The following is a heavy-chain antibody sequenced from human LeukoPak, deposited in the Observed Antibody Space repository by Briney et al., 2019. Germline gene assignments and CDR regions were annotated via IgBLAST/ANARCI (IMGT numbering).Heavy chain of an antibody. CDR2: ISSSGSTI. D-gene: IGHD3-22*01. J-gene: IGHJ4*02. V-gene: IGHV3-48*03. CDR1: GFTFSSYE. CDR3: ARGWYDSSGSADY. Sequence: AGGSLRLSCAASGFTFSSYEMNWVRQAPGKGLEWVSYISSSGSTIYYADSVKGRFTISRDNAKNSLYLQMNSLRAEDTAVYYCARGWYDSSGSADYWGQGTLVTVSS.